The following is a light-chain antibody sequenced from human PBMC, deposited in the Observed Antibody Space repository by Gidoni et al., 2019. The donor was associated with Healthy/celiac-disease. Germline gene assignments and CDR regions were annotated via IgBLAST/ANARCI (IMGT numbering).Light chain of an antibody. CDR1: QSISSY. V-gene: IGKV1-39*01. CDR3: QQSYSPRT. CDR2: AAS. J-gene: IGKJ1*01. Sequence: DIQMTQSPSSLSASVGDRVTITCRASQSISSYLNWYQQKPGKAPKLLIYAASSLLSGVPSRFSGSGSGTDFTLTISSLQPEDFATYYCQQSYSPRTFGQGTKVEIK.